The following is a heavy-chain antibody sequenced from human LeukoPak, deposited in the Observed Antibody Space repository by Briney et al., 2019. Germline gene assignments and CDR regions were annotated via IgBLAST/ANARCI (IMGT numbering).Heavy chain of an antibody. CDR2: IYSGGST. V-gene: IGHV3-53*01. CDR1: GFTFNSFA. J-gene: IGHJ3*02. Sequence: GGSLRLSCAASGFTFNSFAMNWVRQAPGKGLEWVSIIYSGGSTFYADSVKGRFTISRDNSKNTLYLQMNSLRAEDTAVYYCARGGSYLSAFDIWGQGTMVTVSS. CDR3: ARGGSYLSAFDI. D-gene: IGHD1-26*01.